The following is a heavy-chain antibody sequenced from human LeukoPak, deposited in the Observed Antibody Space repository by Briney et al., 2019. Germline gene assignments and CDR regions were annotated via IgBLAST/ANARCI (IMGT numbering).Heavy chain of an antibody. CDR1: GGSISSGGYY. Sequence: SETLSLTCTVSGGSISSGGYYWSWIRQHPGTGLEWIGYIYYSGSTYYNPSLKSRVTISVDTSKNQFSLKLSSVTAADTAVYYCARVFSSGWYEYWGQGTLVTVSS. CDR2: IYYSGST. D-gene: IGHD6-19*01. CDR3: ARVFSSGWYEY. V-gene: IGHV4-31*03. J-gene: IGHJ4*02.